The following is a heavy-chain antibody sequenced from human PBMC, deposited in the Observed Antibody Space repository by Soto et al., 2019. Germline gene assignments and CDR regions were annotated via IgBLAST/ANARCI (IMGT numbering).Heavy chain of an antibody. CDR1: GFTFSSYG. V-gene: IGHV3-30*18. J-gene: IGHJ4*02. CDR2: ISYDGSNK. Sequence: GGSLRLSCAAYGFTFSSYGMHWVRQAPGKGLEWVAVISYDGSNKYYADSVKGRFTISRDNSKNTLYLQMNSLRAEDTAVYYCAKSPDGYKSWAPFDYWGRGTLVTVSS. D-gene: IGHD5-12*01. CDR3: AKSPDGYKSWAPFDY.